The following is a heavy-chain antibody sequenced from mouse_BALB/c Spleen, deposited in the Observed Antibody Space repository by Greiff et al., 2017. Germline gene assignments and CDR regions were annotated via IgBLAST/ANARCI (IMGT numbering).Heavy chain of an antibody. Sequence: EVKVEESGGGLVQPGGSMKLSCVASGFTFSNYWMNWVRQSPEKGLEWVAEIRLKSNNYATHYAESVKGRFTISRDDSKSSVYLQMNNLRAEDTGIYYCTPFSTATPFAYWGQGTLVTVSA. V-gene: IGHV6-6*02. D-gene: IGHD1-2*01. CDR1: GFTFSNYW. CDR3: TPFSTATPFAY. J-gene: IGHJ3*01. CDR2: IRLKSNNYAT.